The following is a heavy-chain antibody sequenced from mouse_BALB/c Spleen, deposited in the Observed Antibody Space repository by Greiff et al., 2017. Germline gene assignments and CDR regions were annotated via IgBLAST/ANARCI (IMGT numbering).Heavy chain of an antibody. CDR3: ARSPSTMITTAWFAY. V-gene: IGHV1-54*01. Sequence: QVQLKQSGAELVRPGTSVKVSCKASRYAFTNYLIEWVKQRPGQGLEWIGVINPGSGGTNYNEKFKGKATLTADKSSSTAYMQLSSLTSDDSAVYFCARSPSTMITTAWFAYWGQGTLVTVSA. D-gene: IGHD2-4*01. CDR1: RYAFTNYL. CDR2: INPGSGGT. J-gene: IGHJ3*01.